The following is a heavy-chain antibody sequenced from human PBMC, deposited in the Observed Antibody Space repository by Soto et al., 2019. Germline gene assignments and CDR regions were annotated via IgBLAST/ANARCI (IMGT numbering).Heavy chain of an antibody. V-gene: IGHV4-31*03. Sequence: QVQLQESGPGLVKPSQTLSLTCTVSGGSISSGGYYWSWIRQHPGKGLEWIGYIYYSGSTYYNPSLKSRVTISVDTSKNQFSLKLSSVTAADMAVYYCATYGSGTYKPTTFDYWGQGTLVTVSS. D-gene: IGHD3-10*01. CDR1: GGSISSGGYY. CDR3: ATYGSGTYKPTTFDY. CDR2: IYYSGST. J-gene: IGHJ4*02.